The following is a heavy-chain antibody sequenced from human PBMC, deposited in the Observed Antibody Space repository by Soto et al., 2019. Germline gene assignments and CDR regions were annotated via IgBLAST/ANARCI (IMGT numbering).Heavy chain of an antibody. J-gene: IGHJ4*02. V-gene: IGHV3-30-3*01. CDR3: ARRGYSYGIDY. CDR1: GFTFSSYA. D-gene: IGHD5-18*01. Sequence: GGSLRLSCAASGFTFSSYAMHWVRQAPGKGLEWVAVISYDGSNKYYADSVKGRFTISRDNSKNTLYLQMNSLRAEDTAVYYCARRGYSYGIDYWGQGTLFTVSS. CDR2: ISYDGSNK.